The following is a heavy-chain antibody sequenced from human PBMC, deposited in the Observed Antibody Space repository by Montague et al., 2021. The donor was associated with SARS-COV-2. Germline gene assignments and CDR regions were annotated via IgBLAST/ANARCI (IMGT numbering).Heavy chain of an antibody. CDR1: GGSTNIYY. D-gene: IGHD3-22*01. CDR2: IHASGIS. J-gene: IGHJ5*02. Sequence: SETLSLTCTVSGGSTNIYYWSWIRQPAGKGLEWIGRIHASGISTYNPSLETRVTMSVDTSKNQFSLKLSSVTAADTAVYYCARGRFYYDSGELGSWGQGTLVTVSS. CDR3: ARGRFYYDSGELGS. V-gene: IGHV4-4*07.